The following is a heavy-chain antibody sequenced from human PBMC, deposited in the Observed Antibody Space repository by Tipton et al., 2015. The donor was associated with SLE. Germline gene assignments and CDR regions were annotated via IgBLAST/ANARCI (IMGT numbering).Heavy chain of an antibody. V-gene: IGHV3-30*02. CDR1: GFTFSTYG. J-gene: IGHJ4*02. D-gene: IGHD5-12*01. CDR3: AKDGGYDWDSYFDH. CDR2: IRYDASTK. Sequence: SLRLSCVASGFTFSTYGMHWVRQAPGKGLEWVAFIRYDASTKFYADSVKGRFTISRDNSKNALYLQMSSLRPEDTAIYYCAKDGGYDWDSYFDHWGQGPLVTVSS.